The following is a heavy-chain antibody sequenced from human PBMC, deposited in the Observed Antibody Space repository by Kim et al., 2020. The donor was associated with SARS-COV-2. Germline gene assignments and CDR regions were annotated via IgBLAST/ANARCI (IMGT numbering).Heavy chain of an antibody. CDR3: ASSQRDYGDYVFDY. D-gene: IGHD4-17*01. Sequence: AGSVKGGFTISRDNSKNTLYLQMNSLRAEDTAVYYCASSQRDYGDYVFDYWGQGTLVTVSS. J-gene: IGHJ4*02. V-gene: IGHV3-30*01.